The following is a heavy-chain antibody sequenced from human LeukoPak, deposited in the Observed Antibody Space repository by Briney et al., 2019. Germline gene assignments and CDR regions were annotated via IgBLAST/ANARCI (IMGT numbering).Heavy chain of an antibody. CDR3: ARSIVGATINY. CDR1: GFTFSSYS. J-gene: IGHJ4*02. V-gene: IGHV3-21*01. D-gene: IGHD1-26*01. CDR2: ISSSSSYI. Sequence: GGSLRLSCAASGFTFSSYSMNWVRQAPGKGLEWVSSISSSSSYIYYTDSVKGRFTISRDNAKNSLYLQMNSLRAEDTAVYYCARSIVGATINYWGQGTLVTVSS.